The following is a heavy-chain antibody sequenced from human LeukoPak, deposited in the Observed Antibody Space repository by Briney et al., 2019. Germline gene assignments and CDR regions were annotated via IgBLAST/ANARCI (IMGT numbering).Heavy chain of an antibody. Sequence: GGSLRLSCAASGFTFSSYAMSWVRQAPGKGLEWVSAISGSGGSTYYADSVKGRFTISRDNSKNTLYLQMNSLRAEDTAVYYCAGYCSGGSCYFDYWGQGTLVTVSS. J-gene: IGHJ4*02. CDR3: AGYCSGGSCYFDY. D-gene: IGHD2-15*01. CDR2: ISGSGGST. CDR1: GFTFSSYA. V-gene: IGHV3-23*01.